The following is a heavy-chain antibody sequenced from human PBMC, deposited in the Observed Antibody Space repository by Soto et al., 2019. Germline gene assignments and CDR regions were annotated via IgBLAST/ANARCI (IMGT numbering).Heavy chain of an antibody. Sequence: SETLSLTCSVLGGSISSYYWSWIRQPPGKGLEWIGYIYYSGSTNYNPSLKSRVTISVDTSKNQFSLKLSSVTAEDTAVYYCARDGGCSGGSCPIQNYFEYWGQGTLVTVSS. CDR1: GGSISSYY. CDR2: IYYSGST. D-gene: IGHD2-15*01. CDR3: ARDGGCSGGSCPIQNYFEY. J-gene: IGHJ4*02. V-gene: IGHV4-59*01.